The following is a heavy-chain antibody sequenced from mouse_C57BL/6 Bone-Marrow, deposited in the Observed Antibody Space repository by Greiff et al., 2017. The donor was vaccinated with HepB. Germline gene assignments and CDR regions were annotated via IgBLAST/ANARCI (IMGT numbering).Heavy chain of an antibody. CDR3: ARFRWLPPYYYAMDY. Sequence: QVQLQQSGAELVKPGASVKLSCKASGYTFTSYWMHWVKQRPGQGLEWIGMIHPNSGSTNYNEKFKSKATLTVDKSSSTAYMQLSSLTSEDSAVYYCARFRWLPPYYYAMDYWGQGTSVTVSS. V-gene: IGHV1-64*01. D-gene: IGHD2-3*01. J-gene: IGHJ4*01. CDR2: IHPNSGST. CDR1: GYTFTSYW.